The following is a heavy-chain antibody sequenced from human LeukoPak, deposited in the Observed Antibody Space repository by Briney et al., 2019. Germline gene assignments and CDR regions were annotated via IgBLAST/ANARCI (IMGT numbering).Heavy chain of an antibody. J-gene: IGHJ4*02. CDR1: GFTFSYYG. D-gene: IGHD6-6*01. V-gene: IGHV3-30*02. CDR2: VRFDGNEK. CDR3: ARDLFTYSSSLFYDY. Sequence: HPGGSLRLSCAASGFTFSYYGMHWVRQAPGKGLEWVGFVRFDGNEKYYADSVKGRFTISRDTSRNTLYLQMNSLRAEDTAVYYCARDLFTYSSSLFYDYWGQGTLVTVSS.